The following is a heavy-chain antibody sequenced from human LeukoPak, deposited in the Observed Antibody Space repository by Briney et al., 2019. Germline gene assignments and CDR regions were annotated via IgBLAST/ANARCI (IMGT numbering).Heavy chain of an antibody. V-gene: IGHV1-46*01. CDR1: GYTFTSYD. CDR3: ARDPATVTRVGNSYFDL. J-gene: IGHJ2*01. CDR2: INPSGGST. Sequence: ASVKVSCKASGYTFTSYDINWVRQATGQGLEWMGIINPSGGSTSYAQKFQGRVTMTRDMSTSTVYMELSSLRSEDTAVYYCARDPATVTRVGNSYFDLWGRGTLVTVSS. D-gene: IGHD4-17*01.